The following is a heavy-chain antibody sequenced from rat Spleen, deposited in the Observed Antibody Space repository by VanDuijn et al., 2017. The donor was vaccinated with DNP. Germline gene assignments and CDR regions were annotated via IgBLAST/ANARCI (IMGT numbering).Heavy chain of an antibody. Sequence: EVQLQESGPGLVKPSQSLSLTCSVTGYSITRNYWGWIRKSPGNKMEYIGHISYSGTTNYNPSLKSRISITRDTSKNQFFLQLNSVTTEDTATYYCARWYNYFDYWGQGVMVTVSS. V-gene: IGHV3-1*01. CDR3: ARWYNYFDY. CDR1: GYSITRNY. D-gene: IGHD1-5*01. CDR2: ISYSGTT. J-gene: IGHJ2*01.